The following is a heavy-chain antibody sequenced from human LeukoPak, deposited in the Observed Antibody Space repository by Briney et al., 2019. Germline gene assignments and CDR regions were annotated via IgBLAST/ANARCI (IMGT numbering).Heavy chain of an antibody. CDR3: ARDRGDGYNQIDY. Sequence: GRSLRLSCAASGFTFSSYAMHWVRQAPGKGLEWVAVISYDGSNKYYADSVKGRFTISRDNSKNTLYLQMNSLRAEDTAVYYCARDRGDGYNQIDYWGQGTLVTVSS. J-gene: IGHJ4*02. D-gene: IGHD5-24*01. CDR2: ISYDGSNK. CDR1: GFTFSSYA. V-gene: IGHV3-30-3*01.